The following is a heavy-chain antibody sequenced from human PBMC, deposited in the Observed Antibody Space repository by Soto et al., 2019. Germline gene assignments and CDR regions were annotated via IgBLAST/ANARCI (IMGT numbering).Heavy chain of an antibody. J-gene: IGHJ4*02. CDR2: MNPNSGNT. V-gene: IGHV1-8*01. CDR1: GYTFTSYD. CDR3: ARDIWRVGDTKGDFDY. Sequence: GSSVQVSCKASGYTFTSYDINWVRQATGQGLEWMGWMNPNSGNTGYAQKFQGRVTMTRNTSISTAYMELSSLRAEDTAVYYCARDIWRVGDTKGDFDYWGQGTLVTVSS. D-gene: IGHD1-26*01.